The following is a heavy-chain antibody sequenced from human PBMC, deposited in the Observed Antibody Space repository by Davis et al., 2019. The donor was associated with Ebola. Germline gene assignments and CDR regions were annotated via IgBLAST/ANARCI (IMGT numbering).Heavy chain of an antibody. CDR3: ARLIYDTSGYYSAFDY. V-gene: IGHV3-21*06. D-gene: IGHD3-22*01. Sequence: PGGSLRLSCVASGFIFSTHMNWVRQAPGKGLEWVSSITSSSTYMYYTDSVKGRFTISRDNAKSSLFLQMNSLRAEDTAVYYCARLIYDTSGYYSAFDYWGQGILVTVSS. J-gene: IGHJ4*02. CDR1: GFIFSTH. CDR2: ITSSSTYM.